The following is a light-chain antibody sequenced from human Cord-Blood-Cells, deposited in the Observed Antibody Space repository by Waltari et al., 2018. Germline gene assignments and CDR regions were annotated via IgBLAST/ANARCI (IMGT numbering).Light chain of an antibody. CDR2: AAS. CDR3: QQYYSIPWT. J-gene: IGKJ1*01. Sequence: IWMTQSPSLLSASVGDRVTISCRISQGISSYLAWYQQKPGKAPELLIYAASTLQSGVPSRFSGSGSGTDFTLTISCLQSEDFATYYCQQYYSIPWTFGQGTKVEIK. CDR1: QGISSY. V-gene: IGKV1D-8*02.